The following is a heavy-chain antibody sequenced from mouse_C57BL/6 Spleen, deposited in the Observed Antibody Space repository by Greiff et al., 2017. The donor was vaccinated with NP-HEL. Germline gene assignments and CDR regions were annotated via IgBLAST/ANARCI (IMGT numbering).Heavy chain of an antibody. J-gene: IGHJ4*01. CDR1: GYTFTSYW. D-gene: IGHD1-1*01. Sequence: VQLQQPGAELVMPGASVKLSCKASGYTFTSYWMHWVKQRPGQGLEWIGEIDPSDSYTNYNQKFKGKSTLTVDKSSSTAYMQLSSLTSEDSAVYYCARVPYYGSSVPYAMDYWGQGTSVTVSS. CDR2: IDPSDSYT. V-gene: IGHV1-69*01. CDR3: ARVPYYGSSVPYAMDY.